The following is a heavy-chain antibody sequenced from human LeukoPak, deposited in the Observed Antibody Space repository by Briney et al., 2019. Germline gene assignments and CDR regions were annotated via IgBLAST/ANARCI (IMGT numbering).Heavy chain of an antibody. CDR2: INHSGST. D-gene: IGHD3-10*01. CDR1: GASISSSY. J-gene: IGHJ4*02. V-gene: IGHV4-34*01. CDR3: ARLSLWFGELRY. Sequence: PSETLPLTCTVSGASISSSYWSWIRQPPGKGLEWIGEINHSGSTNYNPSLKSRVTISVDTSKNQFSLKLSSVTAADTAVYYCARLSLWFGELRYWGQGTLVTVS.